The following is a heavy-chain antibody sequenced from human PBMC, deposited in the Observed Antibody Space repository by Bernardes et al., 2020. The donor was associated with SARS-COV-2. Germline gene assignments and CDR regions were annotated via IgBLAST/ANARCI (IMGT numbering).Heavy chain of an antibody. Sequence: GGSLRLSCAASGFTFSNAGMSWVRQAPGKGLEWVGRSKRKSDGGTTDYAAPVKGRFTISRDNAKNLLYLQMNSLRAEDTAVYYCARIDEVTGRDYWGQGTLVTVSS. D-gene: IGHD6-19*01. CDR1: GFTFSNAG. CDR2: SKRKSDGGTT. J-gene: IGHJ4*02. CDR3: ARIDEVTGRDY. V-gene: IGHV3-15*01.